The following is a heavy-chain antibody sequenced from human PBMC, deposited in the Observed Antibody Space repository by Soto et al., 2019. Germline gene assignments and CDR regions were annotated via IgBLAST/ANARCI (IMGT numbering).Heavy chain of an antibody. CDR1: WGNCRDLC. CDR3: ARGSIAARLGH. D-gene: IGHD6-6*01. J-gene: IGHJ4*02. Sequence: LVILPLSYAVEWGNCRDLCWPWIRQPPGEGLEWIGEIDHSGSTFYNPSLKSRVTISVDTSKNQLSLRLNSVTAADTAMYYCARGSIAARLGHWGLGPLVTVSS. V-gene: IGHV4-34*01. CDR2: IDHSGST.